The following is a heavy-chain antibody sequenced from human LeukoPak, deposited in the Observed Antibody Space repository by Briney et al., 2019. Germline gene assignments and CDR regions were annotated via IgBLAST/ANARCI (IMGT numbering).Heavy chain of an antibody. D-gene: IGHD2-2*01. CDR2: INPNSGGT. CDR3: ASEGSSGQLLIH. CDR1: GYTFTGYY. Sequence: ASVKVSCKASGYTFTGYYVQWVRQAPGQGLEWMGWINPNSGGTNYAQKFQGRVTMTRDTSISTAYMELSRLRSDDTAVYYCASEGSSGQLLIHWGQGTLVTVSS. V-gene: IGHV1-2*02. J-gene: IGHJ4*02.